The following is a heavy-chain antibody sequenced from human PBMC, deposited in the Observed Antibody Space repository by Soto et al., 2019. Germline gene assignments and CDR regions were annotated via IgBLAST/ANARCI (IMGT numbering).Heavy chain of an antibody. CDR1: GFTFMDAW. D-gene: IGHD1-1*01. Sequence: GGSLRLPCAASGFTFMDAWINSVPPGPGKGTEWVGRIKSKTDGGTTDYAAPVKGRFTISRDDSKNTLYLQMNSLKTEDTAVYYCTTGMGYNPGFDYWGQGTLVTVSS. J-gene: IGHJ4*02. CDR3: TTGMGYNPGFDY. CDR2: IKSKTDGGTT. V-gene: IGHV3-15*07.